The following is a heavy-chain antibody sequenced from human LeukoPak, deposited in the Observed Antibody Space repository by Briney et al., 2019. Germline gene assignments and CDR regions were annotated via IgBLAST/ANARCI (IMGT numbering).Heavy chain of an antibody. CDR1: GFTFSSYS. D-gene: IGHD5-12*01. CDR2: ISSSSSYI. V-gene: IGHV3-21*01. J-gene: IGHJ3*02. CDR3: ARGASGYSGYDLGAFDI. Sequence: GGSLRLSCAASGFTFSSYSMNWVRQAPGKGLEWVSSISSSSSYIYYADSVKGRFTISRDNAKNSLYLQMNSLRAEDTAVYYCARGASGYSGYDLGAFDIWGQGTMVTVSS.